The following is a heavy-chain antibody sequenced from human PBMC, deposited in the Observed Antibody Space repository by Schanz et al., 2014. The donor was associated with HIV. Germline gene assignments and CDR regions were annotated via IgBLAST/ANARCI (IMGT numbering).Heavy chain of an antibody. CDR3: ARGRRATHIVVVTATTLGNYFQH. D-gene: IGHD2-21*02. CDR2: IIPMFGTT. CDR1: GDTFRRYS. V-gene: IGHV1-69*06. Sequence: QVQLVQSGAEVKKPGSSVKVSCKASGDTFRRYSIHWVRQGPGQGLEWMGGIIPMFGTTKYPQRLQGRVTIIADKSTTTAYMELSNLRSEDTAVYYCARGRRATHIVVVTATTLGNYFQHWGQGTLVTVSS. J-gene: IGHJ1*01.